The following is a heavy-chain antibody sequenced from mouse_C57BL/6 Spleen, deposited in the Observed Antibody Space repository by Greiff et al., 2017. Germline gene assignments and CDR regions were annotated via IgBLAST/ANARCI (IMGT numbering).Heavy chain of an antibody. CDR1: GYTFTSYW. Sequence: QVQLQQPGAELVRPGSSVQLSCKASGYTFTSYWMHWVKQRPIQGLEWIGNIDPSDSETHYNQKFKYKATLTVAKSSSTAYMQLSSLTSEDSAVYYCARGDYGSLPVWGTGTTVTVSS. CDR2: IDPSDSET. J-gene: IGHJ1*03. D-gene: IGHD1-1*01. CDR3: ARGDYGSLPV. V-gene: IGHV1-52*01.